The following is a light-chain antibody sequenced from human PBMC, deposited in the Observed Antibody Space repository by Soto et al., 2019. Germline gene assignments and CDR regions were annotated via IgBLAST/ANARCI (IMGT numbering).Light chain of an antibody. V-gene: IGKV3-15*01. J-gene: IGKJ1*01. CDR3: HQYGISPPT. CDR2: DTS. Sequence: EIVMTQSPATLSVSPGERVTLSCRASQSVSRFLAWYQQRPGQAPRLLIYDTSTRATGVPARFSGSGSGTEFSLTISSLQSEDFAVFYCHQYGISPPTFGPGTKVEI. CDR1: QSVSRF.